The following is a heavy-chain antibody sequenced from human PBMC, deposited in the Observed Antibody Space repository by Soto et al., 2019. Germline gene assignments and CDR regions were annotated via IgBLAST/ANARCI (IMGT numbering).Heavy chain of an antibody. V-gene: IGHV3-53*01. D-gene: IGHD3-22*01. CDR1: GFFVSSNY. Sequence: WSLRLSCAASGFFVSSNYMSWVRQAPGRGLEWVSVIYSSGSTYYADSVKGRFTISRDNSKNTLYLQMNSLRAEDTAVYYCARDRPPNYYDSSGYYLGYWGQGTLVTVSS. CDR2: IYSSGST. J-gene: IGHJ4*02. CDR3: ARDRPPNYYDSSGYYLGY.